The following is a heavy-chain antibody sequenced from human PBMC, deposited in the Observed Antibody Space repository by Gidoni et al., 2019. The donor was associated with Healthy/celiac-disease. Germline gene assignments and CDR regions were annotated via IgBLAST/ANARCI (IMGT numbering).Heavy chain of an antibody. D-gene: IGHD6-6*01. Sequence: AASGFTFSNAWMSWVRQAPGKGLEWVGRLKSKTDGGTTDYAAPVKGRFTISRDDSKNTLYLQMNSLKTEDTAVYYCTTAYSSSSRFPYSFSPRGQKVPNAYYYYYYGMDVWGQGTTVTVSS. V-gene: IGHV3-15*01. CDR1: GFTFSNAW. CDR3: TTAYSSSSRFPYSFSPRGQKVPNAYYYYYYGMDV. CDR2: LKSKTDGGTT. J-gene: IGHJ6*02.